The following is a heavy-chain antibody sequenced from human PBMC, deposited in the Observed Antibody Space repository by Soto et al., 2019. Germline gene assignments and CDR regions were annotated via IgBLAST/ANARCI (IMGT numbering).Heavy chain of an antibody. V-gene: IGHV3-30-3*01. CDR2: ISYDGSNK. CDR1: GFTFSSYA. CDR3: ARGDAFDI. J-gene: IGHJ3*02. Sequence: HPGGSLRLSCAASGFTFSSYAMHWVRQAPGKGLEWVAVISYDGSNKYYADSVKGRFTISRDNSKNTLYLQMNSLRAEDTAVYYCARGDAFDIWGQGTMVTVSS.